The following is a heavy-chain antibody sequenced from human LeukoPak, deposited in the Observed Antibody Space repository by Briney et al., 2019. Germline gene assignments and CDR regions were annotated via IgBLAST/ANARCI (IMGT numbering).Heavy chain of an antibody. V-gene: IGHV3-23*01. CDR2: IRGSGGTT. J-gene: IGHJ3*02. CDR3: ARDWEDTAMVIHAFDI. D-gene: IGHD5-18*01. CDR1: GFTFSDYA. Sequence: PGGSLRLSCAASGFTFSDYALSWVRQAPGKGLEWVSLIRGSGGTTYSADSVKGRFTISRDNSKNTLYLQMNSLRAEDTAVYYCARDWEDTAMVIHAFDIWGQGKMVTVSS.